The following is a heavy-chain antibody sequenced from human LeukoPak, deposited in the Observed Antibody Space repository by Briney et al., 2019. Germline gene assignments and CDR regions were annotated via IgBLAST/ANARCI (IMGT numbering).Heavy chain of an antibody. CDR3: ARAVVAATFDY. CDR2: INPISGGK. Sequence: ASVKVSCKASGYTFTDYYMHWVRQAPGQGLEWMGWINPISGGKNYAQKFQGRVTMTRDTSISTAYMELSSLRSEDTAVYYCARAVVAATFDYWGQGTLVTVSS. D-gene: IGHD2-15*01. CDR1: GYTFTDYY. V-gene: IGHV1-2*02. J-gene: IGHJ4*02.